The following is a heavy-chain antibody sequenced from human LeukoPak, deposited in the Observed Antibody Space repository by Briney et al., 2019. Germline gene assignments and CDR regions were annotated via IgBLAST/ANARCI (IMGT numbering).Heavy chain of an antibody. CDR1: GFTFSRYS. J-gene: IGHJ4*02. Sequence: PGGSLRLSCAASGFTFSRYSMHWVRQAPGKGLVWVSHVNSDGSGTDYADSVKGRFTISRDNAKNTLYLQMNSLRAEDTAVYYCAKDLAMVRGVFDYWGQGTLVTVSS. V-gene: IGHV3-74*01. D-gene: IGHD3-10*01. CDR3: AKDLAMVRGVFDY. CDR2: VNSDGSGT.